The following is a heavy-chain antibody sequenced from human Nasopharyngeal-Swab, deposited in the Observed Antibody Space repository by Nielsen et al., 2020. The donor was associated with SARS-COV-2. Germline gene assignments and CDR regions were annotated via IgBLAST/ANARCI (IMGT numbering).Heavy chain of an antibody. J-gene: IGHJ3*02. CDR3: ARDRFSYYYDSSSYFDAFDI. Sequence: ASVKVSCKASGYTFTSYAMNWVRQAPGQGLEWMGWINTNTGNPTYAQGFTGRFVFSLDTSVSTAYLQISSLKAEDTAVYYCARDRFSYYYDSSSYFDAFDIWGQGTMVTVSS. CDR1: GYTFTSYA. V-gene: IGHV7-4-1*02. CDR2: INTNTGNP. D-gene: IGHD3-22*01.